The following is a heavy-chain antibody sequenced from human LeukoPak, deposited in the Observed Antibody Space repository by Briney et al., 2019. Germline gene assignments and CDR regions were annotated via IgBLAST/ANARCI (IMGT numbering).Heavy chain of an antibody. V-gene: IGHV3-49*04. CDR2: IRSKAYGGTT. D-gene: IGHD3-16*01. J-gene: IGHJ6*03. CDR1: GFTFGDYA. Sequence: GGSLRLSCTASGFTFGDYAMSWVRQAPGKGLEWVGFIRSKAYGGTTEYAASVKGRFTISRDDSKSIAYLQMNSLKTEDTAVYYCTWGSYYYYMDVWGKGTTVTISS. CDR3: TWGSYYYYMDV.